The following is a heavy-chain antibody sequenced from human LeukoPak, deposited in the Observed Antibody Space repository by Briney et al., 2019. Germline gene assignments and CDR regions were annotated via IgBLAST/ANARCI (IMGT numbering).Heavy chain of an antibody. Sequence: GGSLRLSCAASGFTFSSYAMSWVRQAPGKGLEWVSVIYSGGSTYYADSVKGRFTISRDNSKNTLYLQMNSLRAEDTAVYYCARWIQLWDWYFDLWGRGTLVTVSS. CDR2: IYSGGST. CDR3: ARWIQLWDWYFDL. J-gene: IGHJ2*01. D-gene: IGHD5-18*01. V-gene: IGHV3-53*01. CDR1: GFTFSSYA.